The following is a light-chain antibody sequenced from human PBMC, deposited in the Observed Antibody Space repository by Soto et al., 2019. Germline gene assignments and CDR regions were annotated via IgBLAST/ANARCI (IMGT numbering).Light chain of an antibody. V-gene: IGKV3-15*01. J-gene: IGKJ1*01. Sequence: EIMMTQSPATLSVSPGERATLSCRASQSVRSNLAWYQQKPGQAPRLLIYSASTRATGIPARFSGSGSGTEFTLTISSPQSEDFAVYYCQQYNNWWTFGQGTKVEIK. CDR1: QSVRSN. CDR2: SAS. CDR3: QQYNNWWT.